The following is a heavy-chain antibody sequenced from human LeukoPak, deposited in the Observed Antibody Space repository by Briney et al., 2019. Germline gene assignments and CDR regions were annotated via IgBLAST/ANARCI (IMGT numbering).Heavy chain of an antibody. D-gene: IGHD5-24*01. CDR3: AKDSGAARDGDIDY. Sequence: GGSLRLSCAASGFTFSSYSMNWVRQAPGKGLEWVSSISSSSSYIYYADSVKGRFTISRDNAKNSLYLQMNSLRAEDTALYYCAKDSGAARDGDIDYWGQGTLVTVSS. V-gene: IGHV3-21*04. CDR1: GFTFSSYS. CDR2: ISSSSSYI. J-gene: IGHJ4*02.